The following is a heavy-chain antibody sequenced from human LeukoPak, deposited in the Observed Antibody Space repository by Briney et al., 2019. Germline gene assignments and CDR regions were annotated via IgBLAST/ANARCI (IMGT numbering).Heavy chain of an antibody. CDR2: ISYDGSNK. J-gene: IGHJ4*02. CDR1: GFTFSSYA. D-gene: IGHD3-22*01. V-gene: IGHV3-30*04. Sequence: GRSLRLSCAASGFTFSSYAMHWVRQAPGKGLEWVAVISYDGSNKYYADSVKGRFTSSRDNSKNTLYLQMNSLRAEDTAVYYCARVHYSSGYYYSDYGGQGTRVTVSS. CDR3: ARVHYSSGYYYSDY.